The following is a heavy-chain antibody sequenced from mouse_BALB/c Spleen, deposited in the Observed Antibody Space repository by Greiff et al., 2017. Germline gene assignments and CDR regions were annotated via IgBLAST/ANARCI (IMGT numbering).Heavy chain of an antibody. CDR3: ARLGSSWFAY. V-gene: IGHV3-2*02. J-gene: IGHJ3*01. Sequence: VQLQQSGPGLVKPSQSLSLTCTVTGYSITSDYAWNWIRQFPGNKLEWMGYISYSGSTSYNPSLKSRISITRDTSKNQFFLQLNSVTTEDTATYYCARLGSSWFAYWGQGTLVTVSA. D-gene: IGHD3-1*01. CDR2: ISYSGST. CDR1: GYSITSDYA.